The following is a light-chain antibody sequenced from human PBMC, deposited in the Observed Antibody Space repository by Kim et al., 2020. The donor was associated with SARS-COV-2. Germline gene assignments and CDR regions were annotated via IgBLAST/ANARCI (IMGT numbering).Light chain of an antibody. Sequence: LSPGERATLSSRASQSVTKYLAWYQHKPGQAPRLLIYDASNRATGIPARFSGSGSGTDFTLTIRSLEPEDFAIYYCQQRSSWLSYTFGQGTKLEI. J-gene: IGKJ2*01. CDR3: QQRSSWLSYT. V-gene: IGKV3-11*01. CDR2: DAS. CDR1: QSVTKY.